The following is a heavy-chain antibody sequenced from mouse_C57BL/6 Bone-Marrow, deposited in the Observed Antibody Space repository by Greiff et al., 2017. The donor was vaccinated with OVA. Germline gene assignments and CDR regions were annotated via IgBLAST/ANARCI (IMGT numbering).Heavy chain of an antibody. CDR2: INPGSGGT. CDR1: GYAFTNYL. V-gene: IGHV1-54*01. Sequence: QVQLKQSGAELVRPGTSVKVSCKASGYAFTNYLIEWVKQRPGQGLEWIGVINPGSGGTNYNEKFKGKATLTADKSSSTAYMQISSLTSEDSAVYFCARMGGLPYYCDYWGQGTTLTVSS. D-gene: IGHD2-4*01. J-gene: IGHJ2*01. CDR3: ARMGGLPYYCDY.